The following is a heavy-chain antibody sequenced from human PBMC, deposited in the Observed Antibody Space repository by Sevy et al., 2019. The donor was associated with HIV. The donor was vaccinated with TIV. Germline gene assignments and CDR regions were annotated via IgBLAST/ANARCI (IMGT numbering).Heavy chain of an antibody. CDR1: GFTFSDHY. D-gene: IGHD6-13*01. CDR3: ATHAGIAAGGRVFDY. J-gene: IGHJ4*02. Sequence: GGSLRLSCVASGFTFSDHYMEWVRQAPGKGLEWVGRTKNKADGYTTEYTASVKGRSNISRDEYKNSLYVQMNSLKAAETAVYYCATHAGIAAGGRVFDYWGQGTLVTVSS. V-gene: IGHV3-72*01. CDR2: TKNKADGYTT.